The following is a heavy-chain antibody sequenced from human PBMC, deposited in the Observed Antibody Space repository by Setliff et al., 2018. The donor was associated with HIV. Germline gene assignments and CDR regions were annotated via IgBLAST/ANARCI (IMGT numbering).Heavy chain of an antibody. CDR2: INGDGSST. J-gene: IGHJ4*02. Sequence: PGGSLRLSCAASGFAFSNNWMHWVRQAPGKGLVWVSRINGDGSSTLYADSVKGRFTISRDNAKDSLYLQMNSLRGEDTAVYYCAGSRGYFVKAEWGQGTLVTVSS. D-gene: IGHD3-22*01. CDR3: AGSRGYFVKAE. V-gene: IGHV3-74*01. CDR1: GFAFSNNW.